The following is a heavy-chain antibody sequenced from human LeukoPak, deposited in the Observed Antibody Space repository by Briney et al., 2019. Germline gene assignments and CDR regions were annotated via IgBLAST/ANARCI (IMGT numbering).Heavy chain of an antibody. CDR2: ISSSGSTI. CDR3: ARDGDSLTFDY. Sequence: GGSLRLSCAVSGFTSSDYYMSWIRQAPGKGLEWVSYISSSGSTIYYADSVKGRFTISRDNAKNSLYLQMNSLRAEDTAVYYCARDGDSLTFDYWGQGTLVTVSS. CDR1: GFTSSDYY. V-gene: IGHV3-11*04. D-gene: IGHD7-27*01. J-gene: IGHJ4*02.